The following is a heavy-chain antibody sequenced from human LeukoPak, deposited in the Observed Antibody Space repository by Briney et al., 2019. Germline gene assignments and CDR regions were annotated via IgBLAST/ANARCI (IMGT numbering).Heavy chain of an antibody. CDR3: AREVGELTLDY. D-gene: IGHD1-26*01. CDR2: ISSSSSYI. J-gene: IGHJ4*02. Sequence: PGGSLRLSCAASGFTFSSYSMNWVRQAPGTGLEWVSSISSSSSYIYYADSVKGRFTISRDNAKNSLYLQMNSLRAEDTAVHYWAREVGELTLDYWGQGTLVTVSS. CDR1: GFTFSSYS. V-gene: IGHV3-21*01.